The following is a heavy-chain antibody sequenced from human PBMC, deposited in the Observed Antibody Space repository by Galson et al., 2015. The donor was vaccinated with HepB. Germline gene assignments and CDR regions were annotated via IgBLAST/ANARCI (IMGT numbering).Heavy chain of an antibody. CDR1: GYTFISYW. CDR2: IYPGDSDT. J-gene: IGHJ3*01. D-gene: IGHD6-13*01. CDR3: ARHRGVAAVQLDAFDL. V-gene: IGHV5-51*01. Sequence: QSGAEVKKPGESLQISCEGSGYTFISYWIGWVRQMPGKGLEWMGIIYPGDSDTRYSPSFQGQVTISADKSIITAYLQWSSLKASDTAMYYCARHRGVAAVQLDAFDLWGQGTMVTVSS.